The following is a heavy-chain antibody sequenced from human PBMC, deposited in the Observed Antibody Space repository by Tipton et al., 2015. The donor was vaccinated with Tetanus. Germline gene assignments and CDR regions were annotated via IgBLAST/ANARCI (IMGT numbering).Heavy chain of an antibody. J-gene: IGHJ6*02. CDR3: ARAHPRSYYYYGMDV. CDR2: IYYSGST. Sequence: TLSLTCTVSGGSISSYYWSWIRQPPGKGLEWIGYIYYSGSTNYNPSLKSRVTISVDTSKNQFSLKLSSVTAADTAVYYCARAHPRSYYYYGMDVWGQGTTVTVSS. CDR1: GGSISSYY. V-gene: IGHV4-59*01.